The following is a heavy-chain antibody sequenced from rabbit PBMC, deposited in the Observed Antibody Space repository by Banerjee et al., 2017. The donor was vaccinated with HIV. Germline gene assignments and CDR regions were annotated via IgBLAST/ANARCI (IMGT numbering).Heavy chain of an antibody. Sequence: QSLEESGGGLVQPEGSLALTCTASGFTLSNYYMCWVRQAPGKGLEWIGCIYTGDGSTYYASWAKGRFTISKTSSTTVTLQMNSLTAADTATYFCVRDFPYSSSIGLWGQGTLVTVS. J-gene: IGHJ4*01. CDR2: IYTGDGST. CDR3: VRDFPYSSSIGL. D-gene: IGHD1-1*01. CDR1: GFTLSNYY. V-gene: IGHV1S40*01.